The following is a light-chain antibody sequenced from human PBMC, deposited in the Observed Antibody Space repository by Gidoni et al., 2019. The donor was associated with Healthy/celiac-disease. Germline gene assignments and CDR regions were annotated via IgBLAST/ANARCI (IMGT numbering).Light chain of an antibody. CDR3: QSYDSSLSVV. CDR1: SSNIGAGYD. V-gene: IGLV1-40*01. Sequence: SVLTQPPSVSRAPAPRVTISCTGCSSNIGAGYDVHWYQQLPGTAPKLLIYGNSNRPSGVPDRFSGSKSGTSASLAITGLQAEDEADYYCQSYDSSLSVVFGGGTKLTVL. CDR2: GNS. J-gene: IGLJ2*01.